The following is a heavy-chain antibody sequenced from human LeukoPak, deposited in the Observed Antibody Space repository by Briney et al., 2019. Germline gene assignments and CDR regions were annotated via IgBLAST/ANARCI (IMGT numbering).Heavy chain of an antibody. CDR3: ARRGYCSSTACSVAAFDI. J-gene: IGHJ3*02. V-gene: IGHV5-51*01. Sequence: KAGESLKISCKGSGYSFTSYWIGWVRQMPGKGLEWMGIIYPGDSDTRYSPSFQGQVTISADKSIVTAYLQWSSLKASDTAMYYCARRGYCSSTACSVAAFDIWGQGTMVTVSS. D-gene: IGHD2-2*01. CDR1: GYSFTSYW. CDR2: IYPGDSDT.